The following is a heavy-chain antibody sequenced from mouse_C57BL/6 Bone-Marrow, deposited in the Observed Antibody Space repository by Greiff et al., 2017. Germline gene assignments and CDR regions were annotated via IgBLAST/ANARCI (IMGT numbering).Heavy chain of an antibody. CDR3: ARKSLSFAFDY. CDR2: INPSSGYT. D-gene: IGHD3-1*01. J-gene: IGHJ2*01. CDR1: GYTFTSYT. V-gene: IGHV1-4*01. Sequence: VQLQQSGAELARPGASVKMSCKASGYTFTSYTMHWVKQRPGQGLEWIGYINPSSGYTKYNQKFKDKATLTADKSSSTAYMQLSSLTSEDSAVYYCARKSLSFAFDYWGQGTTRTVSS.